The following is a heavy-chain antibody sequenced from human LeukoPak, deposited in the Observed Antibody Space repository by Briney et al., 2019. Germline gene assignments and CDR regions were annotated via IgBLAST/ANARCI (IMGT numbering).Heavy chain of an antibody. J-gene: IGHJ3*02. V-gene: IGHV3-11*01. Sequence: KPGGSLRLSCAASGFTFSDYHMSWIRQAPGKGLEWVSYISSSGSTIYYADSVKGRFTISRDNAKNSLYLQMNSLRAEDTAVYYCARAGDGYNMYAFDIWGQGTMVTVSS. CDR1: GFTFSDYH. CDR3: ARAGDGYNMYAFDI. D-gene: IGHD5-24*01. CDR2: ISSSGSTI.